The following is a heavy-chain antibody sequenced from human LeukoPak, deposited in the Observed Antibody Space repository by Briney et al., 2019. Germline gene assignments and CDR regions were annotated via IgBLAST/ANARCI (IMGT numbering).Heavy chain of an antibody. Sequence: PGGSLRLSCAASGFTFSSYGMHWVRQAPGKGLEWVAFIRYDGSNKYYADSVKGRFTISRDNSKNTLYLQMNSLRAEDTAVYYCAKSSTYGSGSSYFDYWGQETLVTVSS. CDR3: AKSSTYGSGSSYFDY. CDR1: GFTFSSYG. J-gene: IGHJ4*02. D-gene: IGHD3-10*01. CDR2: IRYDGSNK. V-gene: IGHV3-30*02.